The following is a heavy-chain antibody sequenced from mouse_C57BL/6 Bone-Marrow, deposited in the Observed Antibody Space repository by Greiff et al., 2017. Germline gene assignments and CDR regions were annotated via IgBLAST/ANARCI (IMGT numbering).Heavy chain of an antibody. CDR1: GYTFTSYG. J-gene: IGHJ4*01. D-gene: IGHD2-10*02. Sequence: QVQLQQSGAELARPGASVKLSCKASGYTFTSYGISWVKQRTGQGLEWIGEIYPRSGNTYYNEKFKGKATLTAEKSSSTAYMELRSLTSEDSAVYFCAYGNYENAMDYWGQGTSVTVSS. CDR2: IYPRSGNT. CDR3: AYGNYENAMDY. V-gene: IGHV1-81*01.